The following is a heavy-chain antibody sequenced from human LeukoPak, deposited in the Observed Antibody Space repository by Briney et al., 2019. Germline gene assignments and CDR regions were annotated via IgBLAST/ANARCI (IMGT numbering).Heavy chain of an antibody. D-gene: IGHD3-22*01. V-gene: IGHV3-48*03. Sequence: GGFLRLSCAASGFTFSSYEMNWVRQAPGKGLEWVSYISSSGSTIYYADSVKGRFTISRDNAKNSLYLQMNSLRAEDTAVYYCARVVSGYTDSWFDPWGEGTRVPVSS. CDR1: GFTFSSYE. CDR3: ARVVSGYTDSWFDP. CDR2: ISSSGSTI. J-gene: IGHJ5*02.